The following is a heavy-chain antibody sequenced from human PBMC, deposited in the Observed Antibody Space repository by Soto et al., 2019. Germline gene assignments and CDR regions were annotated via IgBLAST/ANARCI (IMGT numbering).Heavy chain of an antibody. J-gene: IGHJ6*02. Sequence: SETLSLTCTVSGGSISSSSYYWGWIRQPPGKGLEWIGSIYYSGSTYYNPSLKSRVTISVDTSKNQFSLKLSSVTAADKAVYYCAAGAGMDVWGHGMLVNVSS. D-gene: IGHD3-10*01. CDR1: GGSISSSSYY. V-gene: IGHV4-39*01. CDR2: IYYSGST. CDR3: AAGAGMDV.